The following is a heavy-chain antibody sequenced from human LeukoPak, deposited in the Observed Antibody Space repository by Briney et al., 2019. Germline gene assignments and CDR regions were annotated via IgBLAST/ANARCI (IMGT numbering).Heavy chain of an antibody. V-gene: IGHV5-51*01. CDR3: ARLAGYSYGNY. CDR1: GYTFSTYW. D-gene: IGHD5-18*01. J-gene: IGHJ4*02. CDR2: IYPGDSDT. Sequence: GESLNISCKGSGYTFSTYWIGWVRQMPGKGLEWMGIIYPGDSDTRDSPSFQGQDTISAYKPISTAYPQWSSLKASDTAMYYCARLAGYSYGNYWGQGTLVTVSS.